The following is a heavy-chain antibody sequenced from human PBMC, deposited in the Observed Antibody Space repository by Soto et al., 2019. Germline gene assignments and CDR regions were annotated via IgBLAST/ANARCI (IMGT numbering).Heavy chain of an antibody. CDR2: ISGSGGST. V-gene: IGHV3-23*01. Sequence: EVQLLESGGGLVQPGGSLRLSCEASGFTFSSYAMSWVRQAPGKGLEWVSAISGSGGSTYYADSVKGRFTISRDNSKNPLYLQMNSLRDESTVGYYGAKGGGFRYSSSCYNPRDYYYGMDVWGQGTTVTVSS. CDR1: GFTFSSYA. J-gene: IGHJ6*02. CDR3: AKGGGFRYSSSCYNPRDYYYGMDV. D-gene: IGHD6-13*01.